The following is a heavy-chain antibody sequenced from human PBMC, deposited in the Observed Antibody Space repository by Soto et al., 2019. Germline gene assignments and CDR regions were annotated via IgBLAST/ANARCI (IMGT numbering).Heavy chain of an antibody. Sequence: ASVKVSCKASGYTFTSYDINWVRQATGQGLERMGWMNPNRGNTGYAQKFQGRVTITRNTSISTAYMELSSLRSEDTAVYYCARSLYGDNVDYWGQGTLVTVSS. CDR2: MNPNRGNT. CDR3: ARSLYGDNVDY. J-gene: IGHJ4*02. CDR1: GYTFTSYD. V-gene: IGHV1-8*01. D-gene: IGHD4-17*01.